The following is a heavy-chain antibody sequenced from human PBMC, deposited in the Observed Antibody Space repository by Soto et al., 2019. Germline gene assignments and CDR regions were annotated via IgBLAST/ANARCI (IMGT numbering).Heavy chain of an antibody. J-gene: IGHJ3*01. V-gene: IGHV4-59*08. D-gene: IGHD7-27*01. CDR3: EKHKHQLWNQDAVDA. CDR2: IYFAGNT. Sequence: YETLSLTCTVSGGSMSNYYWSWIRQSPGKGLEWIGYIYFAGNTNYNPSLNSRATISVDTSKNQFSLKMNSVTAADTAAYYCEKHKHQLWNQDAVDAWGLGTKV. CDR1: GGSMSNYY.